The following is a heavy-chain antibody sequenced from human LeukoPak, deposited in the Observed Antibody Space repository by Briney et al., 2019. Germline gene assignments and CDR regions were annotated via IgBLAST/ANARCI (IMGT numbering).Heavy chain of an antibody. D-gene: IGHD3-9*01. V-gene: IGHV1-46*01. CDR1: GYTFTSYY. CDR2: INPSGGST. J-gene: IGHJ6*03. CDR3: ARAVKYYDILTGYYSAYYYMDV. Sequence: ASVKVSCKASGYTFTSYYMHWVRQAPGQGLEWMGIINPSGGSTSYAQKFQGRVTMTRDMSTSTDYMELSSLRSEDTAVYYCARAVKYYDILTGYYSAYYYMDVWGKGTTVTVSS.